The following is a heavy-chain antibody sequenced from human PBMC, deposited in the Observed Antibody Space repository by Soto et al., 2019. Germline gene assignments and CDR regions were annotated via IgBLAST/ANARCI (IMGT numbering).Heavy chain of an antibody. V-gene: IGHV3-23*01. CDR1: GFTFSSYA. D-gene: IGHD5-18*01. CDR2: ISGSGGST. CDR3: AKDGYSYGYGWFDP. Sequence: PGGSLRLSCAASGFTFSSYAMSWVRQAPGKGLEWVSAISGSGGSTYYADSVKGRFTISRDNSKNTLYLQMNSLRAEDTAIYYCAKDGYSYGYGWFDPWGQGTLVTVSS. J-gene: IGHJ5*02.